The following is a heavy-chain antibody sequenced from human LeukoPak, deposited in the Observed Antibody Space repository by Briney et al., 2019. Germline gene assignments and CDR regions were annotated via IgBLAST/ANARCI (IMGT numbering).Heavy chain of an antibody. CDR3: AKEFNRGLPDY. V-gene: IGHV3-30*18. CDR1: GFTFSTYG. Sequence: GGSLRLSCAAPGFTFSTYGMHWVRQAPGKGLEWVAVISYDGSNEYYADSVKGRFTISRDNSKNTLYLQMSSLRAEDTAVYYCAKEFNRGLPDYWGQGTLVTVPS. CDR2: ISYDGSNE. J-gene: IGHJ4*02. D-gene: IGHD2-21*01.